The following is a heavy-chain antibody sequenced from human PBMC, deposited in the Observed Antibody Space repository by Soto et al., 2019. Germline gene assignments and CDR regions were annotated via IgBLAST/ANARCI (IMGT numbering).Heavy chain of an antibody. CDR3: AREGPAPYYYYGMDV. V-gene: IGHV1-18*01. Sequence: QVQLVQSGGEVKKPGASVKVSCKTSGYSFTTYGISWVRQAPGQGLGWMGWISAYNGNTNYAQKFQDRVTMTTDTTTSTAYMELRSLRSDDTAGDYCAREGPAPYYYYGMDVWGQGSTVTVS. CDR2: ISAYNGNT. J-gene: IGHJ6*02. CDR1: GYSFTTYG.